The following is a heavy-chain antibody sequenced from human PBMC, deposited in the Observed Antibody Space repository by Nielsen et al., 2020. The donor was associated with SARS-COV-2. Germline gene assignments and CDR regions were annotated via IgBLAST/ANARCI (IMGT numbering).Heavy chain of an antibody. Sequence: GESLKISCAASGFTFSSYAMHWVRQAPGKGLEWVAVISYDGSNKYYADSVKGRFTISRDNSKNTQYLQMNSLRAEDTAVYYCARGPGYGYGQFDYWGQGTLVTVSS. CDR3: ARGPGYGYGQFDY. J-gene: IGHJ4*02. CDR1: GFTFSSYA. CDR2: ISYDGSNK. V-gene: IGHV3-30*04. D-gene: IGHD5-18*01.